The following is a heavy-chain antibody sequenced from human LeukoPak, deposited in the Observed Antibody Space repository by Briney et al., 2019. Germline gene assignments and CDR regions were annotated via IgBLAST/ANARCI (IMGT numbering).Heavy chain of an antibody. CDR1: GGSFTDYF. D-gene: IGHD3-22*01. V-gene: IGHV4-34*01. CDR3: ARGRIAKIVVVHSFSYGMDV. J-gene: IGHJ6*02. Sequence: ASETLSLTCTVYGGSFTDYFWTWIRQSPGKGLEWIGEITDYTGDTNYNPSLNSRVSISLEKSKNQFSLELRSVTAADTAVYYCARGRIAKIVVVHSFSYGMDVWGQGTTVTVSS. CDR2: ITDYTGDT.